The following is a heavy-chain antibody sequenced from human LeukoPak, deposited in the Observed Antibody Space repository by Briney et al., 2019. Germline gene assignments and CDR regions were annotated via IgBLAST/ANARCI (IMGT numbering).Heavy chain of an antibody. Sequence: GASVKVSCKASGGTFSSYAISWVRQDPGQGLEWMGGIIPIFGTANYAQKFQGRVTITADKSTSTAYMELSSLRSEDTAVYYCARAVTMVRGVIMDYYYGMDVWGKGTTVTVSS. J-gene: IGHJ6*04. CDR3: ARAVTMVRGVIMDYYYGMDV. CDR2: IIPIFGTA. D-gene: IGHD3-10*01. V-gene: IGHV1-69*06. CDR1: GGTFSSYA.